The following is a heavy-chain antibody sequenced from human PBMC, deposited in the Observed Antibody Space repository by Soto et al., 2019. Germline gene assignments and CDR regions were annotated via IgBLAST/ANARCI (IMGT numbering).Heavy chain of an antibody. CDR2: IIPISGTA. Sequence: SVKVSCKASGGTFSSYAISWVRQAPGQGLEWMGGIIPISGTANYAQKFQGRVRITADESTSTAYMELSSLRSEDTAVYYCARSQGSSTSLEIYYYYYYGMDVWGQGTTVTVSS. D-gene: IGHD2-2*01. V-gene: IGHV1-69*13. J-gene: IGHJ6*02. CDR1: GGTFSSYA. CDR3: ARSQGSSTSLEIYYYYYYGMDV.